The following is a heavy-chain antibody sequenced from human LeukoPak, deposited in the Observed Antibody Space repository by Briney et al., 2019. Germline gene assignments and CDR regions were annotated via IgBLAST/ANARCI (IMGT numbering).Heavy chain of an antibody. J-gene: IGHJ4*02. CDR1: GFTFSSYS. V-gene: IGHV3-21*01. CDR3: ARVLGYCSGGSCQGVDY. Sequence: RAGGSLRLSCSASGFTFSSYSMNWIRQAPGKGLEWVSSISTSSSYIYYADSVKGRFIISRDNAKNSLYLQMNSLRAEDTAVYYCARVLGYCSGGSCQGVDYWGQGTLVTVSS. D-gene: IGHD2-15*01. CDR2: ISTSSSYI.